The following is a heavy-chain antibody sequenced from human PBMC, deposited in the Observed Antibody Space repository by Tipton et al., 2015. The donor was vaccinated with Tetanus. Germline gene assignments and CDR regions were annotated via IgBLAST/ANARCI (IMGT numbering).Heavy chain of an antibody. CDR2: IYYSGST. Sequence: TLSLTCSVSGGSISGSPYFWNWIRHQPGKGLEWIGYIYYSGSTHYNPSLESRVTISVDTSKNQVSLKMTSVTVADSAVYFCARVSRRNFYFDYWGPEAQVTVSS. CDR1: GGSISGSPYF. J-gene: IGHJ4*02. D-gene: IGHD2/OR15-2a*01. CDR3: ARVSRRNFYFDY. V-gene: IGHV4-31*03.